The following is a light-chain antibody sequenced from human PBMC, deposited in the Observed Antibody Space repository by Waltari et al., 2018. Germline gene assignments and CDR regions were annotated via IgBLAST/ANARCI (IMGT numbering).Light chain of an antibody. Sequence: EVLLTQSPDFQSVTPTEKVTISCRASPGIGSSLHWYQQKPDQSPKLLIKFASQSISGVPSRFSGSGSGTDFTLTINSLEGEDAATYYCHQSHYLPFTFGGGTKVEIK. CDR1: PGIGSS. V-gene: IGKV6-21*02. J-gene: IGKJ4*01. CDR3: HQSHYLPFT. CDR2: FAS.